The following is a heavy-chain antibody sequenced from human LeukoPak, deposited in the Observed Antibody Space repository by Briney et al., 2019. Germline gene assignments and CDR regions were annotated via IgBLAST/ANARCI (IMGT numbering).Heavy chain of an antibody. Sequence: GGSLRLSCAASGFTLSSYAISWVRQAPGKGLGWVSAISGSVGRTYYADSVKGRFTISRDNSKNTLYLQMNSLRAEDTAVYYCAKGDTANFDYWGQGTLVTVSS. CDR2: ISGSVGRT. CDR3: AKGDTANFDY. V-gene: IGHV3-23*01. J-gene: IGHJ4*02. CDR1: GFTLSSYA. D-gene: IGHD5-18*01.